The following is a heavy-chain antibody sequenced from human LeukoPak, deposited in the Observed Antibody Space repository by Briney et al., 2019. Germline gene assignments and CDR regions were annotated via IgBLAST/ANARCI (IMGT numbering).Heavy chain of an antibody. CDR2: IYYSGST. CDR3: ARFGGCSSTSCAQGFDP. Sequence: PSETLSLTCTVSGGSISSGGYYWSWIRQHPGKGLEWNGYIYYSGSTYYNPSLKSRVTISVDTSKNQFSLKLSSVTAADTAVYYCARFGGCSSTSCAQGFDPWGQGTLVTVSS. V-gene: IGHV4-31*03. CDR1: GGSISSGGYY. J-gene: IGHJ5*02. D-gene: IGHD2-2*01.